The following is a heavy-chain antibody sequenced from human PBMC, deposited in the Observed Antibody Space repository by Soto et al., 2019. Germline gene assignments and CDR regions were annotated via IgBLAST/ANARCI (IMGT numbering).Heavy chain of an antibody. CDR1: GGSFSSYA. CDR3: AREYSNYHNWFDP. D-gene: IGHD4-4*01. V-gene: IGHV1-69*13. CDR2: IIPVFGTA. J-gene: IGHJ5*02. Sequence: GASVKVSSKASGGSFSSYAISGVRQAPGQGLEWMGGIIPVFGTANYAQKFQGRVTITADESTSTAYMELSSLRSEDTAVYYCAREYSNYHNWFDPWGQGTLVTVS.